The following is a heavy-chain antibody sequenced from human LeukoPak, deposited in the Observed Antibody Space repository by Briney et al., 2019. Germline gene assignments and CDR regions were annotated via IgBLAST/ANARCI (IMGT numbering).Heavy chain of an antibody. CDR2: IYYSGST. V-gene: IGHV4-59*08. D-gene: IGHD5-24*01. J-gene: IGHJ4*02. CDR1: GGSISSYY. CDR3: ARHSPSSRWPYFPDDY. Sequence: SETLSLTCTVSGGSISSYYWSWIRQPPGKGLEWIGYIYYSGSTNYNPSLKSRVTISVDTSKNQFSLKLSSVTAADTAVYYCARHSPSSRWPYFPDDYWGQGTLVTVSS.